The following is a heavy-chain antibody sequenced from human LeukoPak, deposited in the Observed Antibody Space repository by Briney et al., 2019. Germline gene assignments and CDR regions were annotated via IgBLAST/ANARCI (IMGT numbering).Heavy chain of an antibody. J-gene: IGHJ6*02. CDR2: TTDSGGRT. Sequence: GGSLRLSCAASGFTFGTYAMSWVRQAPGKGLEWVSATTDSGGRTYYADSVKGRFTISRDKSKNTLYLQMNSLRAEDMAVYYCAKPKAAAKFYYGMDVWGQGTTVTVSS. D-gene: IGHD6-13*01. CDR1: GFTFGTYA. CDR3: AKPKAAAKFYYGMDV. V-gene: IGHV3-23*01.